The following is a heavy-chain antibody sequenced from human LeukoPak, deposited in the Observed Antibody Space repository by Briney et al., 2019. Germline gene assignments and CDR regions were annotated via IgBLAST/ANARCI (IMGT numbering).Heavy chain of an antibody. Sequence: GASLRLSCAASGFTLSTYYMNWVRQAPGKGLEWVSIIYSGGTTYYADSVKGRFTISRDTSKNTLSLQMNSLRAEDTVVYFCARVGDHFHWNLDLWGRGTLVTVSS. CDR2: IYSGGTT. CDR3: ARVGDHFHWNLDL. V-gene: IGHV3-53*01. CDR1: GFTLSTYY. D-gene: IGHD3-3*02. J-gene: IGHJ2*01.